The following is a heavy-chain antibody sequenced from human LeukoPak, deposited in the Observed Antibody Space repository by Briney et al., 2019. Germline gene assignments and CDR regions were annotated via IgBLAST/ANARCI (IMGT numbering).Heavy chain of an antibody. J-gene: IGHJ5*02. CDR2: INPNSGGT. CDR1: GYTFTGYY. Sequence: ASVKVSCKASGYTFTGYYMHWVRQAPGQGLEWMGRINPNSGGTNYAQKFQGRVTMTRDTSISTAYMELSRLRSDDTAAYYCARGGRCSSTSCYILRNNWFDPWGQGTLVTVSS. V-gene: IGHV1-2*06. D-gene: IGHD2-2*02. CDR3: ARGGRCSSTSCYILRNNWFDP.